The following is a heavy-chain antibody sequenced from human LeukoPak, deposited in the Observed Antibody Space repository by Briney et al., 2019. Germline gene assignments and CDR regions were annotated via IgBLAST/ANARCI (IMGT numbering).Heavy chain of an antibody. CDR2: ISSSSSYI. CDR1: GFTFSSYS. CDR3: ATTNDYGDSTLDY. Sequence: PGGSLRLSCAASGFTFSSYSMNWVRQAPGKGLEWVSSISSSSSYIYYADSVKDRFTISRDNAKNSLYLQMNSLRAEDTAVYYCATTNDYGDSTLDYWGQGTLVTVSS. V-gene: IGHV3-21*01. D-gene: IGHD4-17*01. J-gene: IGHJ4*02.